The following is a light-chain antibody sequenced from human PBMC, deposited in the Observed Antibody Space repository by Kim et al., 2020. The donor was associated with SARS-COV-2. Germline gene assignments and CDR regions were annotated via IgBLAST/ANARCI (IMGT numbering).Light chain of an antibody. Sequence: ASAESRAPTSWRASQSISSYLAWYQQKPGKAPRLLIYAASTWHSGVPDRFSGSGSGTDFTLTISCLLPEDFATYYCQQYYSYPPTFGPGTRVDIK. CDR3: QQYYSYPPT. V-gene: IGKV1-8*01. J-gene: IGKJ1*01. CDR2: AAS. CDR1: QSISSY.